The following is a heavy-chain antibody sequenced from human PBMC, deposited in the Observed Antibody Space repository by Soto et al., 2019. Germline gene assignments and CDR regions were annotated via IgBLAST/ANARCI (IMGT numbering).Heavy chain of an antibody. J-gene: IGHJ4*02. Sequence: PGGALRLACSASRFTFSTYEMNWVRQVPGKGLEWVSYISSSGYTVYYADSVKGRFTISRDNTRNSLYLQMNSLRDEDTALYYCVRYCSTTLCNGVATRTFDYWGQGT. CDR2: ISSSGYTV. D-gene: IGHD2-2*01. CDR1: RFTFSTYE. CDR3: VRYCSTTLCNGVATRTFDY. V-gene: IGHV3-48*03.